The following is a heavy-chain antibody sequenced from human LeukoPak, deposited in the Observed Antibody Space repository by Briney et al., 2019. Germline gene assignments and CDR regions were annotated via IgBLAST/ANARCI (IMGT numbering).Heavy chain of an antibody. V-gene: IGHV1-69*13. J-gene: IGHJ4*02. Sequence: SVKVSCKASGGTFSSYAISWVRQAPGQGLEWMGGIIPIFGTANYAQKFQGRVTITADESTSTAYMELSSLRSEDTAVYYCATVPIAAADNPYDYWGQGTLVTVSS. D-gene: IGHD6-13*01. CDR3: ATVPIAAADNPYDY. CDR1: GGTFSSYA. CDR2: IIPIFGTA.